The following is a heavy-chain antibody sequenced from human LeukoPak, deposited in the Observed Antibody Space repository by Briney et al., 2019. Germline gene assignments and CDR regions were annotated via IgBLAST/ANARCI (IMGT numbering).Heavy chain of an antibody. CDR2: IYPGDSDI. Sequence: GASREISCNCSGYNFTNYWIGGVRPMPGKGLEWMGIIYPGDSDIRYSPSFQGEVIISADKSSSTAFLQWSRLNASHTPISSCARRGATVSPAEYWGQGTLVTVSS. CDR3: ARRGATVSPAEY. J-gene: IGHJ4*02. CDR1: GYNFTNYW. D-gene: IGHD4-11*01. V-gene: IGHV5-51*01.